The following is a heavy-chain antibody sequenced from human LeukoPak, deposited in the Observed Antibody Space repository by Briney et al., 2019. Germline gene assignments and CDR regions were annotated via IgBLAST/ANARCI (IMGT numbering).Heavy chain of an antibody. J-gene: IGHJ4*02. CDR3: ARIEYPTDY. CDR1: GYTFTGYY. Sequence: ASVKVSCKASGYTFTGYYMHWVRQAPGQGLEWMGRINPNNGGTNYAQRFQGRVTMTRDTSIRTVYMELSRLTSDDTAVYYCARIEYPTDYWGQGTLVTVSS. D-gene: IGHD2/OR15-2a*01. V-gene: IGHV1-2*06. CDR2: INPNNGGT.